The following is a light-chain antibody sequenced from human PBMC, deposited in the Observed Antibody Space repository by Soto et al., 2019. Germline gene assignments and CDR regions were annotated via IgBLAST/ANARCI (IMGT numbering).Light chain of an antibody. J-gene: IGLJ3*02. Sequence: QSVLTQPPSVSGAPGQRVTISCTGSSSNIGAGYDVHWYQQLPGTAPKLLIYGNINRPSGVPDRFSGSKSGTSASLAITGLQAEDEADYYCQSYDSSLSGSGVFGGGTKLPS. CDR1: SSNIGAGYD. CDR2: GNI. CDR3: QSYDSSLSGSGV. V-gene: IGLV1-40*01.